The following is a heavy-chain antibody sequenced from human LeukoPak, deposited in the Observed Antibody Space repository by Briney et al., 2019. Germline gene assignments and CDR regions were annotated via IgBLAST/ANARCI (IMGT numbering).Heavy chain of an antibody. Sequence: GESLKISCKGSGYSFTSYWIGWVRQMPGKGLEWMGIIYPGDSDTRYSPSFQGQVTISADKSISTAYLQWSSLKASDTAMYYCARQAAITMVREGDYYYMDVWGKGTTVTVSS. J-gene: IGHJ6*03. V-gene: IGHV5-51*01. D-gene: IGHD3-10*01. CDR1: GYSFTSYW. CDR2: IYPGDSDT. CDR3: ARQAAITMVREGDYYYMDV.